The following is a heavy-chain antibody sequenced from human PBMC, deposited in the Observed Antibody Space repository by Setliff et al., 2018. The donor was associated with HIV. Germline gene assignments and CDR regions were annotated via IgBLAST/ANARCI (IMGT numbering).Heavy chain of an antibody. J-gene: IGHJ4*02. CDR2: ITPRGGDT. CDR3: ARAGPLGDYYFDY. D-gene: IGHD3-16*01. CDR1: GYTFSSYF. Sequence: ASVKVSCKASGYTFSSYFIHWVRQAPGQGLEWMGVITPRGGDTSYAQNFEGRVTMARDTSTSSVYMELSSLRFDDTAVYYCARAGPLGDYYFDYWGQGTLVTVS. V-gene: IGHV1-46*01.